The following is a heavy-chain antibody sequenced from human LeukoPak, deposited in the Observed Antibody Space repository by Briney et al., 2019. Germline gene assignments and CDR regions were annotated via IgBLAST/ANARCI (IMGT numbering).Heavy chain of an antibody. CDR1: GHTFTGNY. CDR3: LKVRATCCS. V-gene: IGHV1-2*02. CDR2: INPNSGGT. D-gene: IGHD2-2*01. J-gene: IGHJ4*02. Sequence: ASVKVSCKASGHTFTGNYIHWVRQAPGQGLEWIGWINPNSGGTNYAQKFQGRVTMTRETSISTAYMELSSLRSDDTAVYYCLKVRATCCSWGQGALVTVSS.